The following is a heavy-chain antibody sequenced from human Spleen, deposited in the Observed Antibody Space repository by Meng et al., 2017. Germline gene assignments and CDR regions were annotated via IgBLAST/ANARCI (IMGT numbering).Heavy chain of an antibody. V-gene: IGHV3-30*01. CDR3: ARDYYDSSGYYLSLAAFDI. Sequence: GGSLRLSCAASGFTFSSYAMHWVRQAPGKGLEWVAVISYDGSNKYYADSVKGRFTISRDNSKNTLYLQMNSLRAEDTAVYYCARDYYDSSGYYLSLAAFDIWGQGTMVTVSS. CDR1: GFTFSSYA. J-gene: IGHJ3*02. D-gene: IGHD3-22*01. CDR2: ISYDGSNK.